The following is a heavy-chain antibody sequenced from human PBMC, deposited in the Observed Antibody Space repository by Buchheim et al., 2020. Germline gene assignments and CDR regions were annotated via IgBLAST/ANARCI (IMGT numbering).Heavy chain of an antibody. CDR1: GGSISSSNW. J-gene: IGHJ2*01. D-gene: IGHD4-17*01. Sequence: QVQLQESGPGLVKPSGTLSLTCAVSGGSISSSNWWNWVRQPPGKGLEWIEEVYPSGSTNYNPSLKSRVTISLDKSKNQFSLKVNSLTAADTAVYYCARGETTKWYFDLWGRGTL. CDR3: ARGETTKWYFDL. V-gene: IGHV4-4*02. CDR2: VYPSGST.